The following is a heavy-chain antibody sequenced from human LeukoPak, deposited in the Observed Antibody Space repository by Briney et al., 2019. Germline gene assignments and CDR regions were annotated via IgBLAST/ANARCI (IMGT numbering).Heavy chain of an antibody. J-gene: IGHJ4*02. CDR3: ARRSQLFDY. CDR2: ISTNSGGT. D-gene: IGHD1-1*01. V-gene: IGHV1-2*02. Sequence: GSSVKVSCQASGYTFTGYYMHWVRPAPGQGLEWRGWISTNSGGTNYAQKFQGRVNTNRETYINTAYMKLSKLRSDDTAVYYCARRSQLFDYWGQGTLVTVSS. CDR1: GYTFTGYY.